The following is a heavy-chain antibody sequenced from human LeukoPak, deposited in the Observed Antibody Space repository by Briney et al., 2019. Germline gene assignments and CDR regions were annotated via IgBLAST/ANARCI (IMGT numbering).Heavy chain of an antibody. Sequence: SETLSLTCAVSGYSISSGYYWGWIRQPPGKGLEWIGSIYHSGSTYYNPSLKSRVTISADTSKNQFSLKLSSVTAADTAVYYCASMSWDSSGRFDPWGQGTLVTVSS. CDR3: ASMSWDSSGRFDP. D-gene: IGHD6-19*01. V-gene: IGHV4-38-2*01. CDR2: IYHSGST. J-gene: IGHJ5*02. CDR1: GYSISSGYY.